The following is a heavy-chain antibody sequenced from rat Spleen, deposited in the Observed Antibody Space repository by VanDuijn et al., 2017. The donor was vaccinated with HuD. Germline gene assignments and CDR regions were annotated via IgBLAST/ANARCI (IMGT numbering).Heavy chain of an antibody. CDR1: GFTFSDYY. CDR3: ARHPRQNWELGFAY. J-gene: IGHJ3*01. Sequence: EVQLVESGGGLVQPGRSLKLSCVASGFTFSDYYMAWVRQAPTKGLEWVAIISYDGLGTYYRDSVKGRFTISRDNAKSTLYLQMDSLRSEDTATYYCARHPRQNWELGFAYWGQGTLVTVSS. D-gene: IGHD5-1*01. CDR2: ISYDGLGT. V-gene: IGHV5-7*01.